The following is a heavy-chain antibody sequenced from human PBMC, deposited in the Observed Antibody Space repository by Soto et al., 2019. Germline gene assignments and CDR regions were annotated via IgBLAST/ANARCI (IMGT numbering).Heavy chain of an antibody. CDR3: AKDQDSSPPFDP. CDR2: INPNTGGT. V-gene: IGHV1-2*02. Sequence: QVHLVQSGAEVKEPGASVKVSCKASGYTFTDHYMHWVRQAPGQGLEWMGWINPNTGGTKSAQPFQGRVTMTRDTSISTAYMELSGLRFDDTAMYYCAKDQDSSPPFDPWGQGTLVTVSS. CDR1: GYTFTDHY. J-gene: IGHJ5*02. D-gene: IGHD3-22*01.